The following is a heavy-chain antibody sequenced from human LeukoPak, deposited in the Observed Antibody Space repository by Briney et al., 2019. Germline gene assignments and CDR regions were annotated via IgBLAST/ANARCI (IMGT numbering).Heavy chain of an antibody. CDR2: ISAYIGNT. D-gene: IGHD3-22*01. V-gene: IGHV1-18*01. CDR1: GYTFTSYG. J-gene: IGHJ4*02. Sequence: GASVKVSCKASGYTFTSYGISWVRRAPGQGLEWMGWISAYIGNTNYAQKLQGRVTMTTDTSTSTAYMELRSLRSDDTAVYYCATANYYDSSGIDYWGQGALVTVSS. CDR3: ATANYYDSSGIDY.